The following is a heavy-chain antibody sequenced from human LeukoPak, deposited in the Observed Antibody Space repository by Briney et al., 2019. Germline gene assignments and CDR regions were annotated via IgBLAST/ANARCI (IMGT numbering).Heavy chain of an antibody. Sequence: GRSLRLSCAASGFAFSTYGIHWVRDAPGKGVGWVTAIWFDGSHKFYADSVKGRFTISRDNSKNTLYLQMNTPGVEDTPVYYCAKDRGVGATMGIDYWGQGTLVTVSS. D-gene: IGHD1-26*01. CDR1: GFAFSTYG. CDR2: IWFDGSHK. V-gene: IGHV3-33*06. J-gene: IGHJ4*02. CDR3: AKDRGVGATMGIDY.